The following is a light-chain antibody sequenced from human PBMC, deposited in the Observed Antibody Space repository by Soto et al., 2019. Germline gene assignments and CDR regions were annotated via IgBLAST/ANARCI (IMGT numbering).Light chain of an antibody. V-gene: IGLV2-14*01. CDR3: SSYTSTSTWL. J-gene: IGLJ3*02. CDR1: SSDVGGYNY. CDR2: EVS. Sequence: QSALTQPASVSGSPGQSITISCTGTSSDVGGYNYVSWYQQHPGKASKLMIYEVSNRPSGVSNRFSGSKSGNTASLTISGLQAEDEADYYCSSYTSTSTWLFGGGTKVTVL.